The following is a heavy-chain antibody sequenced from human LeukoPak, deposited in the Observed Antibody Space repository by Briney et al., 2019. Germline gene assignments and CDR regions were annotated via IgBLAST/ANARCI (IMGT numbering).Heavy chain of an antibody. CDR3: ARGRVLVVAASNFIDY. D-gene: IGHD2-15*01. Sequence: PGRSLRLSCAASGFTFSTYAMHWVRQAPGKGLEWVAVISYDGSHKYYADSVKGRSTISRDNSKNTLYLQMNSLRAEDTAVYYCARGRVLVVAASNFIDYCGQGTLVTVSS. CDR1: GFTFSTYA. J-gene: IGHJ4*02. V-gene: IGHV3-30*04. CDR2: ISYDGSHK.